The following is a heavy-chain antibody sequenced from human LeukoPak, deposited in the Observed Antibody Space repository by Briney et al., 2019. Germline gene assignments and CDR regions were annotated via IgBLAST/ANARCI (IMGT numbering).Heavy chain of an antibody. V-gene: IGHV3-23*01. Sequence: GGSLRLSCAASGFTFSSYAMSWVRQAPGKGLEWVSAISSSGGSTYYPGSVKGRFTISRDSSMHTPYLQMNSLRAEDTAVYYCARSNYGLDYLDYWGQGTLVTVSA. J-gene: IGHJ4*02. CDR2: ISSSGGST. D-gene: IGHD4-11*01. CDR1: GFTFSSYA. CDR3: ARSNYGLDYLDY.